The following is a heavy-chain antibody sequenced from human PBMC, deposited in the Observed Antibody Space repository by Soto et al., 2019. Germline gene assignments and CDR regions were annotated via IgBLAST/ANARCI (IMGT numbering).Heavy chain of an antibody. J-gene: IGHJ4*02. CDR2: IYHSGST. Sequence: QLQLQESGSGLVKPSQTLSLTCAVSGGSISSGGYFWSWIRQPPGKGLEWIGYIYHSGSTYYNPSLKSRVTISVDRSKNQFSLKLSSVTAADTAVYYCARGLLEYLSSGSYYNLIFDYWGQQTLVTVSS. V-gene: IGHV4-30-2*01. CDR3: ARGLLEYLSSGSYYNLIFDY. D-gene: IGHD3-10*01. CDR1: GGSISSGGYF.